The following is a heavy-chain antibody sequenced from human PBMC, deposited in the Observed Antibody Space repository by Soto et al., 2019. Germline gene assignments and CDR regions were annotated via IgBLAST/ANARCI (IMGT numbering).Heavy chain of an antibody. D-gene: IGHD3-22*01. Sequence: GASVKVSCKASGYTFTGYYMHWVRQAPGQGLEWMGWINPNSGGTNYAQKFQGWVTMTTDTSTSTAYMELRSLRSDDTAVYYCARGVGSSGYYSLDYYYYGMDVWGQGTTVTVSS. CDR1: GYTFTGYY. V-gene: IGHV1-2*04. CDR3: ARGVGSSGYYSLDYYYYGMDV. J-gene: IGHJ6*02. CDR2: INPNSGGT.